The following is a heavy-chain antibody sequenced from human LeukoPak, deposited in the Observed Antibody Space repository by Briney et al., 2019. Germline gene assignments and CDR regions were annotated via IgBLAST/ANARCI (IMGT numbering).Heavy chain of an antibody. V-gene: IGHV4-59*01. D-gene: IGHD1-26*01. Sequence: SETLSLTCTVSGGSISSYYWSWIRQPPGKGLEWIGYIYYSGSTNYSPSLKSRVTISVDTSKNQFSLKLSSVTTADTATYYCARPGIVGATDDAFDIWGQGTMVTVSS. CDR2: IYYSGST. CDR1: GGSISSYY. J-gene: IGHJ3*02. CDR3: ARPGIVGATDDAFDI.